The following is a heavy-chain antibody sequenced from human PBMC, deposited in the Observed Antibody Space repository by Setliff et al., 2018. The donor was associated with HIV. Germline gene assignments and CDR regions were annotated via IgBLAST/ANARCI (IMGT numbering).Heavy chain of an antibody. CDR3: VLYSTGASRFDY. J-gene: IGHJ4*02. V-gene: IGHV1-46*01. CDR1: GYSFTSYL. Sequence: ASVKVSCKASGYSFTSYLIHWVRQAPGQGLEWMGLINPSGGRTSYAQKFQVRFTMTADRSTDTAYMELSGLRSEDAAIYYCVLYSTGASRFDYWGQGTLVTVSS. D-gene: IGHD2-8*01. CDR2: INPSGGRT.